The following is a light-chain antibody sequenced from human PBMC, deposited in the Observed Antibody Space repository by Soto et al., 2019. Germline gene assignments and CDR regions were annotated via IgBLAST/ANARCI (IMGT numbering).Light chain of an antibody. CDR3: QQYGSAVLT. CDR1: QSVSTNS. J-gene: IGKJ4*01. V-gene: IGKV3-20*01. Sequence: EIVLTQSPDTLSLSPGERATLSCRASQSVSTNSLAWYQQKPGQAPRPLIYGASSRATGTPDRFSGSGSGTDVTLTISRLEPEDFAVYYCQQYGSAVLTFGGGTKVEIK. CDR2: GAS.